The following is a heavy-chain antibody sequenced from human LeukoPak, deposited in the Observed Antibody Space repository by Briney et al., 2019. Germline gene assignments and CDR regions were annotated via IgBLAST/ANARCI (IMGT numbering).Heavy chain of an antibody. CDR1: GFTFSSYA. Sequence: PGGSLRLSCAASGFTFSSYAMTWVRRAPGKGLEWVSAISGSGGSTYYADSVKGRFTISRDNSKNTLYLQMNSLRAEDTAVYYCARQTNYFDYWGQGTLVTVSS. CDR3: ARQTNYFDY. J-gene: IGHJ4*02. CDR2: ISGSGGST. V-gene: IGHV3-23*01. D-gene: IGHD1-7*01.